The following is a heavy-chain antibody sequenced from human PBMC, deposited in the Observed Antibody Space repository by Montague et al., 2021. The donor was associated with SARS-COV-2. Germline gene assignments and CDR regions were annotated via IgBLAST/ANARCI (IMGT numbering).Heavy chain of an antibody. CDR3: ARDQGVYCSGGSCYNFDY. D-gene: IGHD2-15*01. Sequence: SETLSLTCTVSGGSISTYYYWGWIRQPPGKGLEWIGSIYYGGSTXYNPSLKGRVTISVDTSMNHFSLKLSSVTAADTAVYYCARDQGVYCSGGSCYNFDYWGQGTLATVSS. J-gene: IGHJ4*02. V-gene: IGHV4-39*02. CDR2: IYYGGST. CDR1: GGSISTYYY.